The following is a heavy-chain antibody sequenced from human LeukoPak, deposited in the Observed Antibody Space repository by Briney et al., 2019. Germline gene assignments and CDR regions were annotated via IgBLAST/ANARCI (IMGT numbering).Heavy chain of an antibody. V-gene: IGHV3-23*01. J-gene: IGHJ4*02. CDR2: IGGSGGST. CDR3: AKAYYDFWSGYRY. CDR1: GFTFSSYA. D-gene: IGHD3-3*01. Sequence: PGGSLRLSCAASGFTFSSYAMSWVRQAPGKGLEWVSAIGGSGGSTYYADSVKGRFTISRDNSKNTLYRQMNSLRAEDTAVYYCAKAYYDFWSGYRYWGQGTLVTVSS.